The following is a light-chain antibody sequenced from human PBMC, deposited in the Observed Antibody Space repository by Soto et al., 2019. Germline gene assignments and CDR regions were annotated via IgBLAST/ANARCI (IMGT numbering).Light chain of an antibody. CDR1: SSDVGGYNY. CDR2: EVS. V-gene: IGLV2-8*01. CDR3: TSYAGSNIWV. J-gene: IGLJ3*02. Sequence: QSALTQPPSASGSPGQSVTISCTGTSSDVGGYNYVSWYQQYPGKAPKLMIYEVSKRPSGVPDRFSGSKSGKTASLTVSGLHPEDEAVYYCTSYAGSNIWVFGGGTKLTVL.